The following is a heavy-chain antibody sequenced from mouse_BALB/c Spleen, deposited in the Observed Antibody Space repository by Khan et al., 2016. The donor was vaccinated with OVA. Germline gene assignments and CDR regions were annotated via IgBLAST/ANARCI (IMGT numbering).Heavy chain of an antibody. CDR1: GYTFTTAG. CDR2: ISTHSGVL. D-gene: IGHD1-1*02. V-gene: IGHV9-4*02. CDR3: ASVGSADNRRDGGGIAY. J-gene: IGHJ4*01. Sequence: QIQLVQSGPELKKPGVTVRISCKASGYTFTTAGIQWVQKMPGKGLKWIGGISTHSGVLKYAEDFKGRFAFTLEISVNTAYLELTNLKYEDTATFVGASVGSADNRRDGGGIAYWGQGTSVTVS.